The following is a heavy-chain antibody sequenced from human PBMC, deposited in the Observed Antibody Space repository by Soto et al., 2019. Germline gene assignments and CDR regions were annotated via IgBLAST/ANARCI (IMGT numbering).Heavy chain of an antibody. CDR3: ARTYYYDSTGYYRTFDY. Sequence: GGSLRLSCAASGFTFGSYAMSWVRLAPGKGLEWVSVAGPSGSSTFYADSVRGRFTISRDNVENTLYLQMNSLRVADTALYFCARTYYYDSTGYYRTFDYRGQGTLVPVSS. J-gene: IGHJ4*02. D-gene: IGHD3-22*01. CDR1: GFTFGSYA. V-gene: IGHV3-23*01. CDR2: AGPSGSST.